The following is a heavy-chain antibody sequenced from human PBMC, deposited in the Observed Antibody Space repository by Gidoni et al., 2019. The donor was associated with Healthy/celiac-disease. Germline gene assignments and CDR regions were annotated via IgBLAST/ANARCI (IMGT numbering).Heavy chain of an antibody. D-gene: IGHD3-16*01. CDR3: ARDRWGDYYYYYGMDV. Sequence: QVQLQESGPGLVKPSQTLSLTCTVSGGSISSGRYYWSWIRQPAGKGLEWIGRIYTSGSTDYNPSLKSRVTMSVDTSKNHFSLKLSSVTAADTAVYYCARDRWGDYYYYYGMDVWGQGTTVTVSS. V-gene: IGHV4-61*02. CDR1: GGSISSGRYY. J-gene: IGHJ6*02. CDR2: IYTSGST.